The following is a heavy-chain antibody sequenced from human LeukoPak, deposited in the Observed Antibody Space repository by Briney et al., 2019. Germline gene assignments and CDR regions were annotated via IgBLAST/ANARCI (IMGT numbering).Heavy chain of an antibody. Sequence: GGSLRLSCAASGFTFSTYAMSWVRQAPGKGLEWVSGISTSGGSTYHADAVKGRFTISRDNSKNTLYLQMNSLRAEDTAVYYCAKDGLHWSGHYYYMDVWGKGTTVTVSS. J-gene: IGHJ6*03. CDR2: ISTSGGST. CDR1: GFTFSTYA. CDR3: AKDGLHWSGHYYYMDV. D-gene: IGHD3-3*01. V-gene: IGHV3-23*01.